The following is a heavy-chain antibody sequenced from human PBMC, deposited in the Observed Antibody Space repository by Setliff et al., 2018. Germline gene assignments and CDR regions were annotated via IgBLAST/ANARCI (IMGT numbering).Heavy chain of an antibody. J-gene: IGHJ4*02. Sequence: ASVKVSCKASGYTFTSYGISWVRQAPGQGLEWLGGTIPNFGTTNYAQEFQGRVTLTTDRSTSTAYMELRSLKSGDTAVYYCARCLPFLSGYDRGAFDSWGQGTLVTVSS. CDR1: GYTFTSYG. CDR3: ARCLPFLSGYDRGAFDS. V-gene: IGHV1-18*01. D-gene: IGHD5-12*01. CDR2: TIPNFGTT.